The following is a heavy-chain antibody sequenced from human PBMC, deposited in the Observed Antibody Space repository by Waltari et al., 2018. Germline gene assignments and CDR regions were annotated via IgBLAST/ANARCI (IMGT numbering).Heavy chain of an antibody. D-gene: IGHD4-17*01. CDR2: IYYSGST. V-gene: IGHV4-39*07. J-gene: IGHJ4*02. CDR3: ASDAARGYTTTVTTDY. CDR1: GGSISSSSYY. Sequence: QLQLQESGPGLVKPSETLSLTCTVSGGSISSSSYYWGWIRQPPGKGLEWIGSIYYSGSTYYNPSLKSRVTISVDTSKIQFSLKLCSVTAADTAVYYCASDAARGYTTTVTTDYWGQGTLVTVSS.